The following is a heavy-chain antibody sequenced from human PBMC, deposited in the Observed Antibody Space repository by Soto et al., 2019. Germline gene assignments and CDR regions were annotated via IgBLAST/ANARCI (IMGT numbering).Heavy chain of an antibody. CDR1: GYTFTSYA. CDR3: ARSIVVATALDY. V-gene: IGHV1-3*01. D-gene: IGHD2-21*02. Sequence: ASVNVSWKASGYTFTSYARHWVRQAPGQRLEWMGWINAGNGNTKYSQKFQGRVTITRDTSASTAYMELSSLRSEDAAVYYCARSIVVATALDYWGQGTLVTVS. CDR2: INAGNGNT. J-gene: IGHJ4*02.